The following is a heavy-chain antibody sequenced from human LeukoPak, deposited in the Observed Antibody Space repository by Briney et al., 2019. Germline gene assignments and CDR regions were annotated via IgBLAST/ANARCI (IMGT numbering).Heavy chain of an antibody. CDR1: GGSISSYY. J-gene: IGHJ4*02. D-gene: IGHD2-15*01. CDR3: ARAYCSGGSCYSGFDY. CDR2: IYTSGST. V-gene: IGHV4-4*07. Sequence: SETLSLTCTVSGGSISSYYWSWIRQPAGKGLEWMGRIYTSGSTNYNPSLKSRVTMSVDTSKNQFSLKLSSVTAADTAVYYCARAYCSGGSCYSGFDYWGQGTLVTVSS.